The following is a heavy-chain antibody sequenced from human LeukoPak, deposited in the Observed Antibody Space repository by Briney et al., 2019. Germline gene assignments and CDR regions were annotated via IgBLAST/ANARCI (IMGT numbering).Heavy chain of an antibody. CDR1: GLSFSDFY. D-gene: IGHD6-19*01. CDR3: ARRSSLGLV. V-gene: IGHV3-11*04. CDR2: VSSSGASI. J-gene: IGHJ4*01. Sequence: SLTLLCAPSGLSFSDFYMSWIRQAPGRGLEWVSYVSSSGASIYYADSVKGRFTIARDNAKNSLYLQMGSLRAEDTAVYYCARRSSLGLVWGHGTLVTVSS.